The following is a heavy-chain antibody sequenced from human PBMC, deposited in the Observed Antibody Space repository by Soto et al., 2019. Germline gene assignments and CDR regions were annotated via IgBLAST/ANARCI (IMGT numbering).Heavy chain of an antibody. CDR2: MNPNSGNT. Sequence: QVQLVQSGAEVKKPGASVKVSCKASGYTFTSYDINWVRQATGQGPEWMGGMNPNSGNTGYAQKCQGRVTMTRNTSISTAYMELSSLRSEDTAVYYCARGGGGIRKRLNWFDPWGQGTLVTVSS. CDR3: ARGGGGIRKRLNWFDP. V-gene: IGHV1-8*01. J-gene: IGHJ5*02. CDR1: GYTFTSYD. D-gene: IGHD2-15*01.